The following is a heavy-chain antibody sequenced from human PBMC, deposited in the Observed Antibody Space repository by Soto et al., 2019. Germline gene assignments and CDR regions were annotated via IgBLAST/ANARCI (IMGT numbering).Heavy chain of an antibody. V-gene: IGHV1-18*01. D-gene: IGHD2-15*01. CDR3: ARQYPDCSGGSCPIDY. CDR1: GYTFTSYG. Sequence: ASVKVSCKASGYTFTSYGISWVRQAPGQGLEWMGWISAYSGSTNYNPSLKSRVTISVDTSKNQFSLKLSSVTAADTAVYYCARQYPDCSGGSCPIDYWGQGTLVTVSS. J-gene: IGHJ4*02. CDR2: ISAYSGST.